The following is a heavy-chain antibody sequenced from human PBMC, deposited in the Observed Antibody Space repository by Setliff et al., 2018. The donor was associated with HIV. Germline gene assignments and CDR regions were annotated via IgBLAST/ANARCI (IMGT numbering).Heavy chain of an antibody. Sequence: SETLSLTCTVSGGSISSSSYFWGWIRQPPGKGLEWIGSMHYSGTTYYNLSPQSRVTISVDTSKNQFSLKLRSVTAADTAVYYCARDMTYFYDTSGSLGWFDPWGQGTLVTV. V-gene: IGHV4-39*07. CDR1: GGSISSSSYF. J-gene: IGHJ5*02. CDR3: ARDMTYFYDTSGSLGWFDP. CDR2: MHYSGTT. D-gene: IGHD3-22*01.